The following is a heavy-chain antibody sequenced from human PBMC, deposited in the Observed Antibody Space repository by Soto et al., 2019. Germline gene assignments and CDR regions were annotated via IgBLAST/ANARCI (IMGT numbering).Heavy chain of an antibody. CDR3: ARNGTQTGDFYGMDV. Sequence: QVQLVQSGAELRKPGSSVKVSCKASGGTCSDFTITWVRQAPGQRLEWMGGIIPIFDTANYAEKFQGRVTITADESTSTSFMEVSSLRSEDTAVYYCARNGTQTGDFYGMDVWGQGTMVTGSS. V-gene: IGHV1-69*01. D-gene: IGHD1-1*01. J-gene: IGHJ6*02. CDR1: GGTCSDFT. CDR2: IIPIFDTA.